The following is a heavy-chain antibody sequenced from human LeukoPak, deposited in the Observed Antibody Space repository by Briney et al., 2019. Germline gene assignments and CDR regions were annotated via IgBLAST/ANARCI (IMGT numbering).Heavy chain of an antibody. J-gene: IGHJ2*01. CDR2: IYYSGIT. Sequence: SETLSLTCTVSGGSISSSSYYWGWIRQPPGKGLEWIGSIYYSGITYDNPSLKSRVTISVDTSKNQFSLKLSSVNAADAAVYYCARQGLGYCSSTSCYNAWYFDLWGRGTLVTVSS. V-gene: IGHV4-39*01. CDR1: GGSISSSSYY. D-gene: IGHD2-2*02. CDR3: ARQGLGYCSSTSCYNAWYFDL.